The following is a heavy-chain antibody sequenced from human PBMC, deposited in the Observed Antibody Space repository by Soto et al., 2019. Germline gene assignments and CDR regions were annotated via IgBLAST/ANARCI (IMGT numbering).Heavy chain of an antibody. V-gene: IGHV3-21*01. D-gene: IGHD1-26*01. CDR2: IGTTRTYI. CDR3: GKRVVVGAINGLADYYYYYGIDV. Sequence: GGSLRLSCAASGFTFGTFTLSWVRQAPGKGLEWVSSIGTTRTYIYYAESVRGRFTISRDNAKNTLYLQMNSLRAEDTAVYYFGKRVVVGAINGLADYYYYYGIDVWGRGTQVTVSS. J-gene: IGHJ6*02. CDR1: GFTFGTFT.